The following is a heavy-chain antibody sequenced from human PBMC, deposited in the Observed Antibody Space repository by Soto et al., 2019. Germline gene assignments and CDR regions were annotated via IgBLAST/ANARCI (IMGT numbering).Heavy chain of an antibody. Sequence: PSETLSLTCTVSGGSISSSSYYWGWIRQPPGKGLEWIGSIYYSGSTYYNPSLKSRVTISVDTSKNQFSLKLSSVTAADTAVYYCARDVGSLPHDAFDIWGQGTMVTVSS. CDR2: IYYSGST. D-gene: IGHD2-2*03. V-gene: IGHV4-39*01. CDR3: ARDVGSLPHDAFDI. CDR1: GGSISSSSYY. J-gene: IGHJ3*02.